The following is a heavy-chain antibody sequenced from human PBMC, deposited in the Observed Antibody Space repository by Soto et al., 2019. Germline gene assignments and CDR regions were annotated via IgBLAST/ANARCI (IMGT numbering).Heavy chain of an antibody. CDR2: ISAYNGNT. CDR3: ARDSEVMDGSSSGNYFDY. V-gene: IGHV1-18*01. J-gene: IGHJ4*02. Sequence: EASVKVSCKASGYTFTSYGISWVRQAPGQGLEWMGWISAYNGNTNYAQKLQGRVTMTTDTSTSTAYMELRSLRSDDTAVYYCARDSEVMDGSSSGNYFDYWGQGTLVTVSS. CDR1: GYTFTSYG. D-gene: IGHD6-6*01.